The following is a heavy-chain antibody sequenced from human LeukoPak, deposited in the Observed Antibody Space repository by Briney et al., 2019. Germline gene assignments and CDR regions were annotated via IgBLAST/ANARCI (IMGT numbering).Heavy chain of an antibody. CDR2: ISSGSSTI. CDR3: VRDRSAPDY. V-gene: IGHV3-48*02. J-gene: IGHJ4*02. Sequence: GGSLRLSCAASGFTFNIYAMNWIRRAPGKGLEWLSYISSGSSTIYYADSVKGRFTISRDDAKNSLYLQMNSLRDEDTAVYYCVRDRSAPDYWGQGTLVTVSS. CDR1: GFTFNIYA.